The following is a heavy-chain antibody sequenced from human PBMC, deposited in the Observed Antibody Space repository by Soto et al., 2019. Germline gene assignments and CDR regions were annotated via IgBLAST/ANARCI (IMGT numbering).Heavy chain of an antibody. Sequence: GASVKVSCKASGYTFTGYYMHWVRQAPGQELEWMGWINPNSGGTNYAQKFQGWVTMTRDTSISTAYMELSRLRSDDTAVYYCARDLRDYYEIGAGDAFDIWGQGTMVTVSS. D-gene: IGHD3-22*01. J-gene: IGHJ3*02. V-gene: IGHV1-2*04. CDR1: GYTFTGYY. CDR3: ARDLRDYYEIGAGDAFDI. CDR2: INPNSGGT.